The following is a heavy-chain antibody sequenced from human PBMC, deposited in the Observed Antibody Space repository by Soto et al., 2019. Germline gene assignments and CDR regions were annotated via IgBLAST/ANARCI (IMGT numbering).Heavy chain of an antibody. J-gene: IGHJ5*02. D-gene: IGHD3-3*01. V-gene: IGHV4-39*01. CDR1: GGSISSSSYY. CDR2: IYYSGST. Sequence: SETLSLTCTVSGGSISSSSYYWGWIRQPPGKGLEWIGSIYYSGSTYYNPSLKSRVTISVDTSKNQFSLKLSSVTAADTAVYYCARHPLLRFLERWFDPWGQGTLVTVSS. CDR3: ARHPLLRFLERWFDP.